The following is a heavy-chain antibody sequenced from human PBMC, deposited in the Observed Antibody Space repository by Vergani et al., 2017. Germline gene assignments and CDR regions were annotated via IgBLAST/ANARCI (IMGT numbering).Heavy chain of an antibody. D-gene: IGHD3-10*01. Sequence: EVQLVESGGGLVQPGGSLKLSCAASGFTFSGSAMHWVRQASGKGLEWVGRIRSKANSYETAYAASVKGRFTISRDDSKNTLYLQMNSLRAEDTAVYYCAREYYYGSGSTYWGQGTLVTVSS. CDR1: GFTFSGSA. CDR3: AREYYYGSGSTY. J-gene: IGHJ4*02. CDR2: IRSKANSYET. V-gene: IGHV3-73*01.